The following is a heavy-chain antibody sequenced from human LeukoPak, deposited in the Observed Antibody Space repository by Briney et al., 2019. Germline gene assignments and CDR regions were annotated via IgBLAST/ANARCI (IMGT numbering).Heavy chain of an antibody. J-gene: IGHJ6*03. D-gene: IGHD3-22*01. Sequence: GSLRLSCAASGFTFSSYWMSWVRQPPGKGLEWIGEINHSGSTNYNPSLKSRVTISVDTSKNQFSLKLSSVTAADTAVYYCARQRGDSSAHMDVWGKGTTVTISS. V-gene: IGHV4-34*01. CDR1: GFTFSSYW. CDR2: INHSGST. CDR3: ARQRGDSSAHMDV.